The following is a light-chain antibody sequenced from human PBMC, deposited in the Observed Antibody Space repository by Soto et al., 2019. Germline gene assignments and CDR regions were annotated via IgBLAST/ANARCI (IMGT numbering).Light chain of an antibody. CDR2: KAS. V-gene: IGKV1-5*03. Sequence: DIQMTQSPSTLSASVGDRVTITCRASQSINNWLVWYQQKPGKAPKVLIYKASSLESGVPSRFSGSGSGTEFTLTISSLRPDDFATYYCQQYNTYWSFGQGTKVEIK. CDR1: QSINNW. J-gene: IGKJ1*01. CDR3: QQYNTYWS.